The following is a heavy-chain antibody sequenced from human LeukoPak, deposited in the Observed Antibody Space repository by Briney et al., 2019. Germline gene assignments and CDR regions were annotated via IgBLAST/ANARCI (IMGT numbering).Heavy chain of an antibody. CDR1: GGSISSYY. CDR2: IYYSGST. D-gene: IGHD2-15*01. CDR3: ARVYCSGGSCYLFDY. Sequence: SETLSLTCTVSGGSISSYYWSWIRQPPGKGLEWLGYIYYSGSTHYNPSLKSRVTISIDTSKNQFSLKLSSVTAADTAIYYCARVYCSGGSCYLFDYWGQGTLVTVSS. V-gene: IGHV4-59*01. J-gene: IGHJ4*02.